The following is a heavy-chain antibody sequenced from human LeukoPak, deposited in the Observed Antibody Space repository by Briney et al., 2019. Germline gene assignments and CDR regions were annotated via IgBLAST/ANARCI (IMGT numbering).Heavy chain of an antibody. V-gene: IGHV3-53*01. D-gene: IGHD6-19*01. CDR1: GFTVSSNY. Sequence: GGSLRLSCAASGFTVSSNYMSWVSQAPGKGLESVSVIYSGGSTYYADSVKGRFTISRDNSKNTLYLQMNSLRAEDTAVYYCARGGISVAGTMEAFDIWGQGTMVTVSS. CDR3: ARGGISVAGTMEAFDI. J-gene: IGHJ3*02. CDR2: IYSGGST.